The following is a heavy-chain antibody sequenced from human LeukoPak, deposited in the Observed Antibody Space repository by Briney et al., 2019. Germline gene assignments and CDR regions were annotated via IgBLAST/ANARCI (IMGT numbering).Heavy chain of an antibody. CDR2: MYSDGRT. V-gene: IGHV3-53*01. D-gene: IGHD3-16*01. CDR1: GFTVSTNY. J-gene: IGHJ4*02. Sequence: QPGGSLRLSCAASGFTVSTNYMNWVRQAPGKGLEWVSAMYSDGRTYYADSVKGRFTISRDRSKNTLYLQMNSLRAEYTAVYFCARDASGGGIMDYWGQGTPVTVSS. CDR3: ARDASGGGIMDY.